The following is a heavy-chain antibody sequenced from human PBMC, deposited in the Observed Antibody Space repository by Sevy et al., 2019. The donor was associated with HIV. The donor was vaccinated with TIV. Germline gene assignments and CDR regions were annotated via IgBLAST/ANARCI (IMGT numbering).Heavy chain of an antibody. CDR3: ANAYSGSYSHSYLYALDV. Sequence: GGSLRLSCVGSGFSFSYYGIHWVRQSPGKGLDWVALISHDGINEYYADSVKGRFTISRDNSKNTVYLEMNRLRSEDTAIYFCANAYSGSYSHSYLYALDVWGQGTTVTVSS. J-gene: IGHJ6*02. D-gene: IGHD1-26*01. CDR2: ISHDGINE. V-gene: IGHV3-30*18. CDR1: GFSFSYYG.